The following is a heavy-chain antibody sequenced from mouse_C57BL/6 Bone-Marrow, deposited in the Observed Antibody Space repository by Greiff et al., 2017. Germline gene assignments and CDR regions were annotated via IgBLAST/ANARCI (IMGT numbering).Heavy chain of an antibody. D-gene: IGHD2-2*01. J-gene: IGHJ3*01. Sequence: EVKLVESGGDLVKPGGSLKLSCAASGFTFSSYGMSWVRQTPDKRLEWVATISSGGSYTYYPDSVKGRFTISRDNAKNTLYLQMSSLKSEYTAMXYCARHGRLRRRFAYWGQGTLVTVSA. V-gene: IGHV5-6*01. CDR1: GFTFSSYG. CDR3: ARHGRLRRRFAY. CDR2: ISSGGSYT.